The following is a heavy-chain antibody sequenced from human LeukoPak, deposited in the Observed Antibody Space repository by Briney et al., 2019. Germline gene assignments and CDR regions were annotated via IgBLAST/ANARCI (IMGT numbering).Heavy chain of an antibody. CDR1: GFTFSSYA. CDR3: ARDESDGGVRVDY. Sequence: QPGGSLRLSCAPSGFTFSSYAMHWARQAPGKGLEWVSVISYDGSNKYYADSVKGRFTISRDNSKNTLYLQMKSLRAEDMAVYYCARDESDGGVRVDYWGQGTLVTVSS. J-gene: IGHJ4*02. D-gene: IGHD3-16*01. V-gene: IGHV3-30-3*01. CDR2: ISYDGSNK.